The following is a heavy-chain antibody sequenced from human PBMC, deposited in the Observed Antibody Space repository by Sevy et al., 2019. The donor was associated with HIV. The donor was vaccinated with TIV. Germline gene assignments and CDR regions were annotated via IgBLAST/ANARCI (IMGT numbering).Heavy chain of an antibody. CDR1: GESVSSSY. J-gene: IGHJ4*02. Sequence: SETLSLTCAVYGESVSSSYWTWIRQPPGGGLDWVGEVDHSGGTSYNPSLKSRATVSLDTSKRRFSLKLNSVTAAETAVYFCARGRSPKRLPLLYSGYDHMTAHFFDYWGQGALVTVSS. D-gene: IGHD5-12*01. CDR3: ARGRSPKRLPLLYSGYDHMTAHFFDY. CDR2: VDHSGGT. V-gene: IGHV4-34*01.